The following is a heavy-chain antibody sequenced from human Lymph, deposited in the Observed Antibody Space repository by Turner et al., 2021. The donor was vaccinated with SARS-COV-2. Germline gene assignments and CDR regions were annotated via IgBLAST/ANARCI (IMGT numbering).Heavy chain of an antibody. D-gene: IGHD1-26*01. CDR2: FFYSVST. CDR1: GCAISSSSYY. Sequence: QLQLHESGPGLVSPSEAPSLSCTVPGCAISSSSYYWGWIRQPPGKGLEWIGTFFYSVSTYYNPSLKSRVTRSEDTSKNQFSLKLTSVTAADTAVYYCGVGPTRWYFQHWGQGTLVTVSS. V-gene: IGHV4-39*05. J-gene: IGHJ1*01. CDR3: GVGPTRWYFQH.